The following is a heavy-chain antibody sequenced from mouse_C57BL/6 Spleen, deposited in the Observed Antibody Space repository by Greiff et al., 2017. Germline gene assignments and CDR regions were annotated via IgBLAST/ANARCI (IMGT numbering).Heavy chain of an antibody. Sequence: QVQLQQSGPGLVQPSQSLSITCTVSGFSLTSYGVHWVRQSPGKGLEWLGVIWRGGSTDYKAAFMSRLSITKDNSKSQVFFKMNSLQADDTAIYYCAKKGPLYDYYAMDYWGQGTSVTVSS. J-gene: IGHJ4*01. CDR2: IWRGGST. D-gene: IGHD6-1*01. CDR1: GFSLTSYG. CDR3: AKKGPLYDYYAMDY. V-gene: IGHV2-5*01.